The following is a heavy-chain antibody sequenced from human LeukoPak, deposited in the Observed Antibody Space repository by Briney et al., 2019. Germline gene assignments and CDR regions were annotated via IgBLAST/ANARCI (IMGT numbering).Heavy chain of an antibody. CDR2: ISVYNGNT. J-gene: IGHJ4*02. Sequence: ASVKVSCKASGYTFTSYGISWVRQAPGQGLEWMGWISVYNGNTKYAQNLQGRVTMTTDTSTSTAYMELRSLRSDDTAVYYCARDRWWELPYPTFDYWGQGTPVTVSS. V-gene: IGHV1-18*04. CDR3: ARDRWWELPYPTFDY. D-gene: IGHD1-26*01. CDR1: GYTFTSYG.